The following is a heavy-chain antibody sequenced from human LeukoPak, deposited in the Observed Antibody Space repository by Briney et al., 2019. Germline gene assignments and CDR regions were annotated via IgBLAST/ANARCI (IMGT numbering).Heavy chain of an antibody. CDR3: ARRAPYSYEWSTLDY. J-gene: IGHJ4*02. D-gene: IGHD5-18*01. CDR1: VGSMNSHY. CDR2: IFYNGNT. V-gene: IGHV4-59*11. Sequence: PSETLSFTFTISVGSMNSHYWSWIRQPPGKGLEWIGYIFYNGNTRDNPSLRSRVTMSIDTSKNQFSLQLTSVTAADTAVYYCARRAPYSYEWSTLDYWGQGTLVTVSS.